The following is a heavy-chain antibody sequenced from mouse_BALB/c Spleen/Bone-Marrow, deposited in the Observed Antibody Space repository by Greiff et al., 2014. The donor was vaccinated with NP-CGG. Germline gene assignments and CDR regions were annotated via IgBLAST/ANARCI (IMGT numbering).Heavy chain of an antibody. D-gene: IGHD1-1*01. CDR3: APYYYGSSQFAY. CDR1: GFNIKDTY. Sequence: EVQVVESGAELVKLGASVKLSCTASGFNIKDTYMHWVKLRPEQGLEWTGRIDPANGNTKYDPKFQGKATITADTSSNTAYLQLSSLTSEDTAVYYCAPYYYGSSQFAYWGQGTLVTVSA. J-gene: IGHJ3*01. CDR2: IDPANGNT. V-gene: IGHV14-3*02.